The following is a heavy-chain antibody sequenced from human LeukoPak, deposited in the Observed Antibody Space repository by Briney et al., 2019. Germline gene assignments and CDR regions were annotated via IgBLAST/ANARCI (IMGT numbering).Heavy chain of an antibody. V-gene: IGHV7-4-1*02. CDR3: ARVVGCGGDCYSGISDY. D-gene: IGHD2-21*02. J-gene: IGHJ4*02. CDR2: INANTGNP. CDR1: GYTFTSYA. Sequence: ASVKVSCKASGYTFTSYAMNWVRQAPGQGLEWMGWINANTGNPTYAQGFTGRFVFSLDTSVSTAYLQISSLKAEDTAVYYCARVVGCGGDCYSGISDYWGQGTLVTVSS.